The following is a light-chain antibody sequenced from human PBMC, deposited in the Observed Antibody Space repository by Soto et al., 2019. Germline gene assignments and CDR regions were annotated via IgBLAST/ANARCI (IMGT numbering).Light chain of an antibody. V-gene: IGLV1-44*01. CDR1: SSNIGSNN. CDR3: TTWDGSLNGRV. J-gene: IGLJ3*02. Sequence: QSVLTQPPSASGTPGQRVTISCSGSSSNIGSNNVNWYQQFPGTAPKLLIYSNDQRPSGVPDRVSGSKSGTSASLDISGLQSEDEAGYYCTTWDGSLNGRVFGGGTKLTVL. CDR2: SND.